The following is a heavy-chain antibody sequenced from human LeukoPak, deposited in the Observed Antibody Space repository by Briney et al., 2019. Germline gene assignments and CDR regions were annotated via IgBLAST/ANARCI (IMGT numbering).Heavy chain of an antibody. CDR1: GFTFSSYG. J-gene: IGHJ4*02. Sequence: GGSLRLSCAASGFTFSSYGMSWVRQAPGKGLEWVSAISGSGGSTYYADSVKGRFTISRDNSKNTLYLQMNSLRAEDTAVYYCAKDASAVVTAIPDFYFDYWGQGTLVTVSS. CDR2: ISGSGGST. D-gene: IGHD2-21*02. CDR3: AKDASAVVTAIPDFYFDY. V-gene: IGHV3-23*01.